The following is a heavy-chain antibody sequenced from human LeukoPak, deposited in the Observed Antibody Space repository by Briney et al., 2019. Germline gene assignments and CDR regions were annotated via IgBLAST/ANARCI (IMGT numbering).Heavy chain of an antibody. CDR3: ARAGTALSGDAFDI. CDR1: GYTFTSYY. CDR2: INPNSGGT. J-gene: IGHJ3*02. Sequence: ASVKVSCKASGYTFTSYYMHWVRQAPGQGLEWMGWINPNSGGTNYAQKFQGRVTMTRDTSISTAYMELSRLRSDDTAVYYCARAGTALSGDAFDIWGQGTMVTVSS. V-gene: IGHV1-2*02. D-gene: IGHD1-1*01.